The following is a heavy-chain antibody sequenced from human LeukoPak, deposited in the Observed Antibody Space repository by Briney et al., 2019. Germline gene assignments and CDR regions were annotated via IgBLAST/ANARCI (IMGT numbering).Heavy chain of an antibody. J-gene: IGHJ4*02. Sequence: GGSLRLSCAASGITLSSYAMSWVRQAPGKGLEWVSAISGSGGSTYYADSVKGRFTISRDNSKNTLYLQMNSLRDAEPAVYDCAKDSCSSTSCRGYFDYWGQGTLVTVSS. V-gene: IGHV3-23*01. CDR2: ISGSGGST. CDR3: AKDSCSSTSCRGYFDY. D-gene: IGHD2-2*01. CDR1: GITLSSYA.